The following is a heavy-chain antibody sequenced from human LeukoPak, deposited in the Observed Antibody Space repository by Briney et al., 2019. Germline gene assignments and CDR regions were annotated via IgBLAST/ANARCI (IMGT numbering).Heavy chain of an antibody. V-gene: IGHV4-30-2*01. Sequence: SETLSLTCAVSGGSISSGGYSWSWIRQPPGKGLEWIGYIYHSGSTYYNSSLESRVTISVDRSKNQFSLKLSSVTAADTAVYYCARASAYYYYFDYWGQGTLVTVSS. J-gene: IGHJ4*02. CDR1: GGSISSGGYS. CDR2: IYHSGST. D-gene: IGHD2/OR15-2a*01. CDR3: ARASAYYYYFDY.